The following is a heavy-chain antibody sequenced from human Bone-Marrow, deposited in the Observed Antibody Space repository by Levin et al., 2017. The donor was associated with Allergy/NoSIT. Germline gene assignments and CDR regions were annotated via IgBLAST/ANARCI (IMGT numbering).Heavy chain of an antibody. V-gene: IGHV3-23*01. J-gene: IGHJ5*02. CDR1: GFTFSFYA. CDR3: AKGAIAAADTGGWFDP. Sequence: GESLKISCTASGFTFSFYALTWVRLAPGKGLEWVSAISGSGASTYYADSVKGRFTISRDNSKNTLYLQMNSLRPEDTAVYYCAKGAIAAADTGGWFDPWGQGNLVTVSS. CDR2: ISGSGAST. D-gene: IGHD6-13*01.